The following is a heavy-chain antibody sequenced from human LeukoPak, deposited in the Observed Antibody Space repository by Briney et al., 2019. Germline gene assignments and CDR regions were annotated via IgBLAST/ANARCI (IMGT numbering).Heavy chain of an antibody. J-gene: IGHJ4*02. D-gene: IGHD4-17*01. CDR1: GYTCTSYG. CDR2: ISADSGNT. CDR3: ARDRPTTVATLGY. V-gene: IGHV1-18*01. Sequence: ASVKVSCKASGYTCTSYGISWVRQAPGQGLEWMGWISADSGNTKYAQKLQGRVTMTTDTSTSTAYMELRSLRFDDTAVYYCARDRPTTVATLGYWGQGTLVTVSS.